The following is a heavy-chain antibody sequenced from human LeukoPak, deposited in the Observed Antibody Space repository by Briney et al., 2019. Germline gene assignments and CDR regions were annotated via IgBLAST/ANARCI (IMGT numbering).Heavy chain of an antibody. Sequence: ASVKVSCKASGFTFTSYDINWVRQASGQGLEWMGWMNPNNGNTGYAQKFQGRVTMTRDTSISTAYMELRGLRSEDTAVYYCVRDGEGVAISVDYWFDPWGQGTLVTVSS. CDR1: GFTFTSYD. J-gene: IGHJ5*02. V-gene: IGHV1-8*01. D-gene: IGHD3-10*01. CDR2: MNPNNGNT. CDR3: VRDGEGVAISVDYWFDP.